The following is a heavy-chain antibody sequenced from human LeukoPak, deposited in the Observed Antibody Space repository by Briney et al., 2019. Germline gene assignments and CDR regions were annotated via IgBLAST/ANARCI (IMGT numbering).Heavy chain of an antibody. J-gene: IGHJ5*02. CDR3: ARAARPTNNWFDP. CDR1: GYSFSSDSF. Sequence: SETLSLTCSVSGYSFSSDSFWGWIRQPPGKGLEWVGTIHEGGRTFYNSSLKSRVTISIDTSKNQFSLEVNSVTAADTAVYYCARAARPTNNWFDPWGQGTLVTVSS. CDR2: IHEGGRT. D-gene: IGHD6-6*01. V-gene: IGHV4-38-2*02.